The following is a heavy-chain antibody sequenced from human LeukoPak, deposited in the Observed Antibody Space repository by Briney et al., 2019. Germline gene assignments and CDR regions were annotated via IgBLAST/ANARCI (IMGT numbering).Heavy chain of an antibody. J-gene: IGHJ6*02. D-gene: IGHD2-15*01. CDR3: ARGRGDCSGGSCYRYYYYYGMDV. CDR2: IYTSGST. Sequence: SETLSLTCTVSGGSISSYYWSWIRQPAGKGLEWIGRIYTSGSTNYNPSLKSRVTISVDTSKNQFSLKLSSVTAADTAVYYCARGRGDCSGGSCYRYYYYYGMDVWGQGTTVTVSS. CDR1: GGSISSYY. V-gene: IGHV4-4*07.